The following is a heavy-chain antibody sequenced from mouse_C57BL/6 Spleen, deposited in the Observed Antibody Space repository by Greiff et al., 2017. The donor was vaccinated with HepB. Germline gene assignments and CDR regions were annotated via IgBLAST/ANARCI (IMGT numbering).Heavy chain of an antibody. CDR3: ARWGSAAMDY. Sequence: QVHVKQPGAELVRPGSSVKLSCKASGYTFTSYWMHWVKQRPIQGLEWIGNIDTSDSETHYNQKFKDKATLTVDKSSSTAYMQLSSLTSEDSAVYYCARWGSAAMDYWGQGTSVTVSS. CDR2: IDTSDSET. V-gene: IGHV1-52*01. J-gene: IGHJ4*01. CDR1: GYTFTSYW.